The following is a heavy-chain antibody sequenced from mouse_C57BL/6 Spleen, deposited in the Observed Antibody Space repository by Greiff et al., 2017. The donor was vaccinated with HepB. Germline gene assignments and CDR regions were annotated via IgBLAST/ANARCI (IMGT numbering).Heavy chain of an antibody. Sequence: QVQLQQPGAELVMPGASVKLSCKASGYTFTSYWMHWVKQRPGQGLEWIGEIDPSDSYTNYNQKFKGKSTLTVDKSSSTAYMQLSSLTSEDSAVYYCARTQLGSYAMDYWGQGTSVTVSS. V-gene: IGHV1-69*01. J-gene: IGHJ4*01. D-gene: IGHD4-1*02. CDR1: GYTFTSYW. CDR2: IDPSDSYT. CDR3: ARTQLGSYAMDY.